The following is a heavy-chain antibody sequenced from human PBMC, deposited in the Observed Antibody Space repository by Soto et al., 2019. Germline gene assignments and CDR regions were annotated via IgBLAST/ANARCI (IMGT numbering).Heavy chain of an antibody. CDR3: ARNLMDYDILTGYNMAYYFDY. J-gene: IGHJ4*02. CDR2: INAGNGNT. V-gene: IGHV1-3*01. D-gene: IGHD3-9*01. CDR1: GYTFTSYA. Sequence: ASVKVSCKASGYTFTSYAMHWVRQAPGQRLEWMGWINAGNGNTKYSQKFQGRVTITRDTSASTAYIELSSLRSEDTAVYYCARNLMDYDILTGYNMAYYFDYWGQGTLVTVSS.